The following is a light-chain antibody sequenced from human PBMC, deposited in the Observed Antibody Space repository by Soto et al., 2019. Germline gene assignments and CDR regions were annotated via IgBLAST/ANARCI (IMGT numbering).Light chain of an antibody. CDR2: GAS. CDR3: QQYGRSSLMFT. V-gene: IGKV3-20*01. Sequence: EIVLTQSPGTLSLSPGERATLSCRASQSVTSDFLAWYQQKPGQAPRLLIYGASTRPAGVADRFSGSGSGTDFTLTITRLEPEDFAVYYCQQYGRSSLMFTFGQGTKLGV. CDR1: QSVTSDF. J-gene: IGKJ2*01.